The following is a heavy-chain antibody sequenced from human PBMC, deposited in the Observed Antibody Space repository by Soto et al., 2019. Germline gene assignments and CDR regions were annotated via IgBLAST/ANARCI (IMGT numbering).Heavy chain of an antibody. D-gene: IGHD3-10*01. J-gene: IGHJ4*02. CDR1: GFTFSSYA. Sequence: PGGSLRLSCAASGFTFSSYAMSWVRQAPGKGLEWVSAISGSGGSTYYADSVKGRFTISRDNSKNTLYLQMNSLRAEDTAVYYCAKGPITMVRGATRYYFDYWGQGTLVIVSS. V-gene: IGHV3-23*01. CDR2: ISGSGGST. CDR3: AKGPITMVRGATRYYFDY.